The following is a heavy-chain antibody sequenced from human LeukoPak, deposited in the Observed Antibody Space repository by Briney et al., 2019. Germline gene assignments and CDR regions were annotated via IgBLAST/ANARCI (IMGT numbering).Heavy chain of an antibody. Sequence: GGSLRLSCAASGFTVSSNYMSWVRQAPGKGLEWVSVIYSGGGTDYADSVKGRFSISRDNSKNTLYLQMNSLRAEDTAVYYCARAVGVTAIHNAFDIWGQGTMVTVSS. CDR3: ARAVGVTAIHNAFDI. J-gene: IGHJ3*02. D-gene: IGHD2-21*02. V-gene: IGHV3-66*02. CDR2: IYSGGGT. CDR1: GFTVSSNY.